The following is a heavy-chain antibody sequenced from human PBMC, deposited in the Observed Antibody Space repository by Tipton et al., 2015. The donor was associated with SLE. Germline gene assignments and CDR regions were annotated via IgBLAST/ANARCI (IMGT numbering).Heavy chain of an antibody. Sequence: LSCTVSGGSISSYYWSWIRQPPGKGLEWIGHIYYSGSTNYNPSLKSRVTISVDTSKNQFSLKLSSVTAADTAVYYCARSAPDCTGGVCYLYYFDYWGQGTLVTVSS. CDR2: IYYSGST. V-gene: IGHV4-59*08. CDR1: GGSISSYY. CDR3: ARSAPDCTGGVCYLYYFDY. D-gene: IGHD2-8*02. J-gene: IGHJ4*02.